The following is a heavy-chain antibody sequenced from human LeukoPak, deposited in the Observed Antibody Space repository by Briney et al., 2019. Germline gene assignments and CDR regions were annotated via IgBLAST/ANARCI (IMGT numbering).Heavy chain of an antibody. Sequence: ASVKVSCKASGYTFTSYYMHWVRQAPGQGLEWMGIINPSGGSTSYAQKFQGRVTMTRDTSTSTVYMELSSLRAEDTAVYYCAKECCSSTSCSGPLDYWGQGTLVTVSS. J-gene: IGHJ4*02. CDR3: AKECCSSTSCSGPLDY. D-gene: IGHD2-2*01. CDR2: INPSGGST. CDR1: GYTFTSYY. V-gene: IGHV1-46*01.